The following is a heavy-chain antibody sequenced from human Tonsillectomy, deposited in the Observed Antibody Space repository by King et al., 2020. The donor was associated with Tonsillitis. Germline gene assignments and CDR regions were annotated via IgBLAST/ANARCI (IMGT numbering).Heavy chain of an antibody. CDR2: IRYDASNK. D-gene: IGHD1-26*01. CDR3: AKGFSGSNLDHFDY. J-gene: IGHJ4*02. V-gene: IGHV3-30*02. CDR1: GFTFSGYG. Sequence: VQLVESGGGVVQPGGSLRLSCAASGFTFSGYGMHWVRQAPGKGLEGVAFIRYDASNKYYADSVKGRFTISRENSKNTLYLQMNSLRAEDTAIYYWAKGFSGSNLDHFDYWGQGTLVTVSS.